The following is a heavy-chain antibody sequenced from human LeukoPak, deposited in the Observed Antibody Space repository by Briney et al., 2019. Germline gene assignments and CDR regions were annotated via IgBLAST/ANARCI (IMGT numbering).Heavy chain of an antibody. D-gene: IGHD1-26*01. Sequence: SETLSLTCTVSGGSISSSSYYWGWIRQPPGKGLEWIGYIYYSGSTNYNPSLKSLVTISVDTSKNQFSLKLSSVTAADTAVYYCATNSQEFWEWELTRDAFDIWGQGTMVTVSS. J-gene: IGHJ3*02. CDR2: IYYSGST. CDR1: GGSISSSSYY. CDR3: ATNSQEFWEWELTRDAFDI. V-gene: IGHV4-61*05.